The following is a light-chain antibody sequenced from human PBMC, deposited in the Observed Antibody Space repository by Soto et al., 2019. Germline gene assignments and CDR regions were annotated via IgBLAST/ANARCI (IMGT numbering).Light chain of an antibody. CDR2: NAD. V-gene: IGKV1-5*01. J-gene: IGKJ1*01. CDR1: QDINRW. Sequence: DIQMTQSPSTLSASVGDRVTITCRASQDINRWLAWYQQKPGKAPKILIYNADTSESGVPSRFSGSGYGTEFILTISSLQPDDFATYYCQQFSLYWAFGQGTKVDIK. CDR3: QQFSLYWA.